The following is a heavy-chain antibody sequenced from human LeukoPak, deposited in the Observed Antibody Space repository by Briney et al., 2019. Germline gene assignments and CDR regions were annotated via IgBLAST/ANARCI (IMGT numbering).Heavy chain of an antibody. V-gene: IGHV4-34*01. D-gene: IGHD3-22*01. Sequence: KPSETLSLTCAVYGGSFSGYYWSWIRQPPGKGLEWIGEINHSGSTNYNPSLKSRVTISVDTSKNQFSLKLSSVTAADTAVYYCARGDNYDTKSDAFDIWGQGTMVTVSS. CDR1: GGSFSGYY. CDR3: ARGDNYDTKSDAFDI. CDR2: INHSGST. J-gene: IGHJ3*02.